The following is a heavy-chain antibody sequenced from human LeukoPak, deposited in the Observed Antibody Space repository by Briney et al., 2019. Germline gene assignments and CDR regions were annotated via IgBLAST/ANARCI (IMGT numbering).Heavy chain of an antibody. CDR2: IIPIFGTG. V-gene: IGHV1-69*01. Sequence: SVKVSCKASGGIFSSYAISWVRQAPGQGLEWMGGIIPIFGTGNYAQEFQGRVTITADESTSTAYMELSSLRSEDTAVYYCARRGSDCSGGNCYLGYAFDVRGQGTMVTVSS. CDR3: ARRGSDCSGGNCYLGYAFDV. CDR1: GGIFSSYA. J-gene: IGHJ3*01. D-gene: IGHD2-15*01.